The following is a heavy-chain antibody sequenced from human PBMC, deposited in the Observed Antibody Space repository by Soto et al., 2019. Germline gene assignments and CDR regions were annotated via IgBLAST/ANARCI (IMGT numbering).Heavy chain of an antibody. CDR1: GGSISSYY. CDR2: IYYSGST. Sequence: SETLSLTCTVSGGSISSYYWSWIRQPPGKGLEWIGYIYYSGSTNYNPSLKSRVTISVDTSKNQFSLKLSSGTAADTAVYYCAGRQSRGWFATDVWGQGTTVTVSS. CDR3: AGRQSRGWFATDV. D-gene: IGHD6-19*01. V-gene: IGHV4-59*01. J-gene: IGHJ6*02.